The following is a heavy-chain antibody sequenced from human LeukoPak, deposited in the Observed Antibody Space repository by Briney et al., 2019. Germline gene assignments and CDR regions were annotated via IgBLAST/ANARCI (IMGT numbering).Heavy chain of an antibody. CDR2: IFSGGST. D-gene: IGHD3-10*01. CDR3: ARGTVTMVDY. CDR1: GFTVSSNY. Sequence: LGGSLRLSCSASGFTVSSNYMSWVRQAPGRGLEWVSVIFSGGSTYYAASVKGRFTISRDNSRNTLFLQMNSLRAGDTAVYYCARGTVTMVDYWGQGTLVTVSS. V-gene: IGHV3-66*01. J-gene: IGHJ4*02.